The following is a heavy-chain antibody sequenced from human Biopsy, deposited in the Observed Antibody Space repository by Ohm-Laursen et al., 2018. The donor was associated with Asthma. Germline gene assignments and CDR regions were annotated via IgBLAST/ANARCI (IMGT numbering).Heavy chain of an antibody. Sequence: SLRLSCTASGFILSNYDMHWVRQAPGKGLEWVAVLSYNGNNKYYADSVRGRFTISRDNSENTLYLQMNSLRVEDTAVYYCAGHLSPGYHHYAMDVWGQGTTVTVSS. CDR2: LSYNGNNK. V-gene: IGHV3-30*03. J-gene: IGHJ6*02. CDR3: AGHLSPGYHHYAMDV. D-gene: IGHD3-16*02. CDR1: GFILSNYD.